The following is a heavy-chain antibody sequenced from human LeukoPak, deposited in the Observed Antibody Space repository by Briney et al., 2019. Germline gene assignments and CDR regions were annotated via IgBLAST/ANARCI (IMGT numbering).Heavy chain of an antibody. V-gene: IGHV4-61*05. CDR3: ARVLAVAGIFWYNWFDP. J-gene: IGHJ5*02. CDR1: GGSISSSSYY. CDR2: IYYSGST. D-gene: IGHD6-19*01. Sequence: PSETLSLTCTVSGGSISSSSYYWGWIRQPPGKGLEWIGYIYYSGSTNYNPSLKSRVTISVDTSKNQFSLKLSSVTAADTAVYYCARVLAVAGIFWYNWFDPWGQGTLVTVSS.